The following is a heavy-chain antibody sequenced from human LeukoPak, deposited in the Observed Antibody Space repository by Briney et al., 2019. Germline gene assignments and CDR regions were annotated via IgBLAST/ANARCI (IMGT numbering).Heavy chain of an antibody. CDR1: VGSISRSDYS. V-gene: IGHV4-39*01. Sequence: PSETLSLTCSVSVGSISRSDYSWAWIRQPPGKGLEWLGTVFHNGNANKNPSLKRRVTMFVDTSKNQFSMTLSSLTAADTSIYYCARHPNSFEATGHYVPDHFDYGGQGSLVTVSS. J-gene: IGHJ4*02. D-gene: IGHD3-16*01. CDR2: VFHNGNA. CDR3: ARHPNSFEATGHYVPDHFDY.